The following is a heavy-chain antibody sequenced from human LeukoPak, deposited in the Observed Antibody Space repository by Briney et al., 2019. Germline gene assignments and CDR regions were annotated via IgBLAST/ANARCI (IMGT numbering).Heavy chain of an antibody. V-gene: IGHV1-8*03. Sequence: ASVKVSCKASGYTFTSYDINGVRQATGQGVEWMGWMKPNSGNTGYAQKFQGRVTITRNTSISTAYMELSSLRSEDTAVYYCARGLRVVVPAATAYYFDYWGQGTLVTVSS. CDR3: ARGLRVVVPAATAYYFDY. D-gene: IGHD2-2*01. J-gene: IGHJ4*02. CDR2: MKPNSGNT. CDR1: GYTFTSYD.